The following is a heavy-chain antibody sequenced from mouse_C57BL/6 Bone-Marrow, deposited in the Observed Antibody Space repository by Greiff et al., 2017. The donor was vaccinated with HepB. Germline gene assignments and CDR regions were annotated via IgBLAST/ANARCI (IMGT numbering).Heavy chain of an antibody. D-gene: IGHD1-1*01. CDR2: FYPGSGSI. V-gene: IGHV1-62-2*01. CDR1: GYTFTEYT. CDR3: ARGSSPRGEGY. J-gene: IGHJ2*01. Sequence: VKLMESGAELVKPGASVKLSCKASGYTFTEYTIHWVKQRSGQGLEWIGWFYPGSGSIKYNEKFKDKATLTADKSSSTVYMELSRLTSEDSAVYYCARGSSPRGEGYWGQGTTLTVSS.